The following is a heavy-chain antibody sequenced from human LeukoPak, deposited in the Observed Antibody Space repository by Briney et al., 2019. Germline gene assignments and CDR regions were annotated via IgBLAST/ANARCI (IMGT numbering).Heavy chain of an antibody. CDR3: ARDGDYVWGSYRYGFDY. CDR2: INPSGGST. Sequence: GASVKVSCEASGYTFTSYYMHWVRQAPGQGLEWMGIINPSGGSTSYAQKFQGRVTMTRDTSTSTVYMELSSLRSEDTAVYYCARDGDYVWGSYRYGFDYWGQGTLVTVSS. D-gene: IGHD3-16*02. J-gene: IGHJ4*02. CDR1: GYTFTSYY. V-gene: IGHV1-46*01.